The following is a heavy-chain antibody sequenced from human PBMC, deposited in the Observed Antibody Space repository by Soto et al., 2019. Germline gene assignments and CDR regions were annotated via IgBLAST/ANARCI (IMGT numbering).Heavy chain of an antibody. J-gene: IGHJ6*02. V-gene: IGHV5-51*01. D-gene: IGHD6-19*01. Sequence: PGESLKISCKGSGYTFTDYWIGWVRQLPGKGLEWMGIIYPGDSDTRYSPSFQGHVTITVDKSTNTAYLQWNTLRASDTAMYYCAISSGWYSPMYYFYYGLDVWGQGTTVTVSS. CDR1: GYTFTDYW. CDR3: AISSGWYSPMYYFYYGLDV. CDR2: IYPGDSDT.